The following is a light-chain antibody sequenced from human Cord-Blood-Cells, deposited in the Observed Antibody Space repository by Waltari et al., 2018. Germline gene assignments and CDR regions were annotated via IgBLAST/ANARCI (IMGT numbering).Light chain of an antibody. CDR2: DVS. Sequence: QSALTQPASVSGSPGQSITISCTGISSDVGGHNYVSWYQQPPGNAPKLMISDVSKRPSGVSNRFSGSKSGNTASLTISGLQAEDEADYYCSSYTSSSTSSYVFGTGTKVTVL. CDR1: SSDVGGHNY. V-gene: IGLV2-14*01. CDR3: SSYTSSSTSSYV. J-gene: IGLJ1*01.